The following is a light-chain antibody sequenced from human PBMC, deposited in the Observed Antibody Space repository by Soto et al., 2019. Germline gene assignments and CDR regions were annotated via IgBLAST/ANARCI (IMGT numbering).Light chain of an antibody. CDR1: QSISTW. CDR2: DAS. J-gene: IGKJ1*01. CDR3: QQYNTYSPRWT. V-gene: IGKV1-5*01. Sequence: IQMTQSPSTLSASVGDRVTITCRASQSISTWLAWYQQKPGKAPNLLIYDASSLESGVSSRFSGSGSGTEFTLTISSLQPDDFATYYCQQYNTYSPRWTFGQGTKVEIK.